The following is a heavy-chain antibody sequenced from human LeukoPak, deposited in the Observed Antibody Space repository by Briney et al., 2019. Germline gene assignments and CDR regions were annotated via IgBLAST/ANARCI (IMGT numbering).Heavy chain of an antibody. Sequence: GGSLRLSCAASGFTLDDYAMHWVRQAPGKGLEWVSLISWDGGSTYYADSVKGRFTISRDNSKNSLYLQMNSLRAEDTALYYCAKDSCGSYCAFDIWGQGTMVTVSS. J-gene: IGHJ3*02. CDR3: AKDSCGSYCAFDI. D-gene: IGHD1-26*01. CDR1: GFTLDDYA. CDR2: ISWDGGST. V-gene: IGHV3-43D*03.